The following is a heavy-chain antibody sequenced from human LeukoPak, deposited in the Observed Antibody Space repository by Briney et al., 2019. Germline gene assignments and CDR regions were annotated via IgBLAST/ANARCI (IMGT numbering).Heavy chain of an antibody. CDR1: GASVTSGGFY. J-gene: IGHJ5*02. V-gene: IGHV4-39*01. CDR3: ARHSGSGSLSRPFDP. D-gene: IGHD3-10*01. Sequence: PSETLSLTCSVSGASVTSGGFYWGWLHQPPGKGPEWIATVYYTGSTYYNPSLKSRVTISIDTSKNQFSLRLTSVTTTDTAIYHCARHSGSGSLSRPFDPWGQGTLVSFSS. CDR2: VYYTGST.